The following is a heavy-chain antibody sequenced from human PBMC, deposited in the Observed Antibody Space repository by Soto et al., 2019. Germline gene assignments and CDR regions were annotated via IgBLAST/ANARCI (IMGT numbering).Heavy chain of an antibody. V-gene: IGHV2-5*02. CDR3: AHAGDYDLLSFDH. D-gene: IGHD4-17*01. CDR2: IYWDDDE. J-gene: IGHJ4*02. Sequence: QITLRESGPALVRPAQTLTLTCTFSGFSLTSHHMGVAWIRQPPGKAMEWLALIYWDDDERFNPSLKDRLAISKDTSKNQVVLTMTNMGPLDTATYFCAHAGDYDLLSFDHWGPGTLVTVS. CDR1: GFSLTSHHMG.